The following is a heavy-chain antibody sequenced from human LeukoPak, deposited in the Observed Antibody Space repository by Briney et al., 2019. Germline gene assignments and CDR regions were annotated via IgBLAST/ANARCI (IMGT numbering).Heavy chain of an antibody. CDR3: ARVSPFYDSSGYNDY. Sequence: GESLKISCKGSGYSFTSYWIGWVRQVPGKGLEWMGIIYPGDSDTRYSPSFQGQVTISADKSISTAYLQWSSLKASDTAMYYCARVSPFYDSSGYNDYXGQGTLVTVS. J-gene: IGHJ4*02. CDR1: GYSFTSYW. V-gene: IGHV5-51*01. CDR2: IYPGDSDT. D-gene: IGHD3-22*01.